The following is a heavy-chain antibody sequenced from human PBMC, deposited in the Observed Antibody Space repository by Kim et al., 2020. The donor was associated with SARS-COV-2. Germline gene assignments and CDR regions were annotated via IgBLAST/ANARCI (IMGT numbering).Heavy chain of an antibody. D-gene: IGHD3-10*01. J-gene: IGHJ6*02. Sequence: VDPVEGRFTISRDNSKTPLYLQMNSLRAEDTAVYYCAREKGSVTYYGMDVWGQGTTVTVSS. V-gene: IGHV3-30*01. CDR3: AREKGSVTYYGMDV.